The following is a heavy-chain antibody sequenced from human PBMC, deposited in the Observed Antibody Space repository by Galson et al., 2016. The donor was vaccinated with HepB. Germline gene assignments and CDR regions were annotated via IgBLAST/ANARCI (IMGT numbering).Heavy chain of an antibody. CDR2: ITGSGSST. V-gene: IGHV3-23*01. D-gene: IGHD2-8*01. Sequence: SLRLSCAGPRFDFSNYAMSWVRQAPGRGLDWVSSITGSGSSTYYADPVKGRFTISRDNSKNTLYLQMNSLRVEDTAVYFCARDPRSYCTTGRCDVVGFYFDFWGQGTLVTVSS. J-gene: IGHJ4*02. CDR3: ARDPRSYCTTGRCDVVGFYFDF. CDR1: RFDFSNYA.